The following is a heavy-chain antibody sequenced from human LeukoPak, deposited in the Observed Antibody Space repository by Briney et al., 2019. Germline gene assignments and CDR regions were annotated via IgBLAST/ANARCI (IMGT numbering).Heavy chain of an antibody. CDR3: ARGRVGARNWDYYYGMDV. V-gene: IGHV3-23*01. Sequence: HPGGSLRLSCAASGFASSSFAMNWVRQAPGKGLEWVSGISGSGASTYYADSVKGRFTISRDNSKNTLYLQMNSLRAEDTAVYYCARGRVGARNWDYYYGMDVWGQGTTVTVSS. CDR1: GFASSSFA. J-gene: IGHJ6*02. D-gene: IGHD1-26*01. CDR2: ISGSGAST.